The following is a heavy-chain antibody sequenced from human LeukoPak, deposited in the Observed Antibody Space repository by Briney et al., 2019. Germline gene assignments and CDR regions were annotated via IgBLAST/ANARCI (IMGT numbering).Heavy chain of an antibody. V-gene: IGHV3-48*02. D-gene: IGHD2-2*01. J-gene: IGHJ4*01. Sequence: GGSLRLSCAASGFTFSRYSMNWVRQAPGKGLEWVSYISSSSSTVYYADSVKGRFTVSRDNARNSAYLQMNSLRDEDTAMYYCARDYGYCRGNTCYASFDYWGHGTLVTVSS. CDR2: ISSSSSTV. CDR1: GFTFSRYS. CDR3: ARDYGYCRGNTCYASFDY.